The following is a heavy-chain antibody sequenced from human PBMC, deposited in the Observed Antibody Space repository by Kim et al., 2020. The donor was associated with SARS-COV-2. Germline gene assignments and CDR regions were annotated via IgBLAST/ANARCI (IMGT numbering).Heavy chain of an antibody. CDR1: GITFNNYA. V-gene: IGHV3-23*01. J-gene: IGHJ2*01. D-gene: IGHD3-10*01. CDR2: ISNSGGGT. CDR3: VSQGSLPAVGSGSPPYWYLDL. Sequence: GGSLRLSCAVSGITFNNYAMSWVRQAPGKGLEWVSAISNSGGGTYYMGSVKGRFTISRDNSMDTLYLQMNSLRVEDTAIYYCVSQGSLPAVGSGSPPYWYLDLWGRGTLVTVSS.